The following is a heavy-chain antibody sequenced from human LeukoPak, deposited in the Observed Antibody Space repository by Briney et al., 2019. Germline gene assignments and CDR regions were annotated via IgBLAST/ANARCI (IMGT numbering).Heavy chain of an antibody. J-gene: IGHJ4*02. Sequence: ASVKVSCKASGGTFSSYAISWVRQAPGQGLEWMGRIIPIFGIANYAQKFQGRVTTTADKSTSTACMELSSLRSEDTAVYYCARSSSSTGDGYLDYWGQVTLVTVSS. D-gene: IGHD7-27*01. CDR1: GGTFSSYA. CDR3: ARSSSSTGDGYLDY. V-gene: IGHV1-69*04. CDR2: IIPIFGIA.